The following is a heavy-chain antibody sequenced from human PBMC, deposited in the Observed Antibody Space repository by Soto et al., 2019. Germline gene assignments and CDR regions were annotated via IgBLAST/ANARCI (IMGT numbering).Heavy chain of an antibody. D-gene: IGHD2-15*01. CDR1: GFTFRSFA. V-gene: IGHV3-23*01. Sequence: GGSLRLSCAASGFTFRSFAMTWVRQAPGKGLEWVSAITGSGSSTHYADSVKSRFTISRDNSKNTLYLQMNSLRAEDTAVYYCAKERAETTCYDYWGPGTLVTVSS. CDR3: AKERAETTCYDY. J-gene: IGHJ4*02. CDR2: ITGSGSST.